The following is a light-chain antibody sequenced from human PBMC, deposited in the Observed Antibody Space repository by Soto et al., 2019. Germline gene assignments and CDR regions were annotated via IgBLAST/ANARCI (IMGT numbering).Light chain of an antibody. CDR2: GAS. CDR3: QQYNNWPGVT. Sequence: EIEMTQSPATLSVSPGERATLSCRASQSVSSNLAWYQQQKPGQAPRLLIYGASTRATGIPARFSGSGSGSEFTLTISSLQSEDFAVYYCQQYNNWPGVTFGPGTKVDIK. V-gene: IGKV3-15*01. CDR1: QSVSSN. J-gene: IGKJ3*01.